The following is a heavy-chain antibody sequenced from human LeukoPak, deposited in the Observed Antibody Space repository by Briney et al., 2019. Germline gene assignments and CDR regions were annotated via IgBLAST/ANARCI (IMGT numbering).Heavy chain of an antibody. CDR2: ISGTSTSI. CDR3: AKNFGGNGGYFDS. D-gene: IGHD4-23*01. Sequence: GGSLRLSCAASGFTFSSYSMNWVRQAPGKGLEWVSSISGTSTSIYYADSVKGRFTISRDNAKNSLYLQMNSLRAEDTAVYYCAKNFGGNGGYFDSWGQGIRVTVSS. CDR1: GFTFSSYS. J-gene: IGHJ4*02. V-gene: IGHV3-21*01.